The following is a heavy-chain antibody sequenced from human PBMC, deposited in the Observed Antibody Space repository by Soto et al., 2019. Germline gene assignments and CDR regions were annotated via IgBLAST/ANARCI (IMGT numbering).Heavy chain of an antibody. CDR2: INHSGST. J-gene: IGHJ4*02. V-gene: IGHV4-34*01. CDR1: GGSFSGYY. Sequence: QVQLQQWGAGLLKPSETLSLTCAVYGGSFSGYYWSWIRQPPGKGLEWIGEINHSGSTNYNPSLKSRVTISVDTSKNQFSLKLSSMTAADTAVYYCASNSALTTADYWGQGTLVTVSS. CDR3: ASNSALTTADY. D-gene: IGHD4-4*01.